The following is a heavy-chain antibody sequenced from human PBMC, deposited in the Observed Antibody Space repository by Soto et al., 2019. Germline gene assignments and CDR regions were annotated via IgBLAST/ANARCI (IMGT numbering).Heavy chain of an antibody. CDR2: IIPIFGTA. V-gene: IGHV1-69*13. J-gene: IGHJ6*02. CDR1: GGTFSSYA. CDR3: VRDKVPTAYYYYGMYV. Sequence: SVKVSCKASGGTFSSYAISWVRQAPGQGLEWMGGIIPIFGTANYAQKFQGRVTITADESTSTAYMELSSLRSEDTAVYSCVRDKVPTAYYYYGMYVWGQGTTVTVSS. D-gene: IGHD1-26*01.